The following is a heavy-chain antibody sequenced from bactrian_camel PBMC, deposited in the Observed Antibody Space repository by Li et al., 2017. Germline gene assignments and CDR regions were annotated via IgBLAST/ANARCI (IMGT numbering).Heavy chain of an antibody. D-gene: IGHD5*01. J-gene: IGHJ7*01. CDR2: IDSDGGST. Sequence: VESGGGLVQPGGSLRLSCAASGFPFSTHGMYWVRQAPGKGLEWVLDIDSDGGSTNYADSVKGRFTISRDNAKNTLYLQMNDLKSDDAGVYYCARLRDGGSWYEMRTEGMDHWGKGTQVTVS. CDR1: GFPFSTHG. V-gene: IGHV3S40*01.